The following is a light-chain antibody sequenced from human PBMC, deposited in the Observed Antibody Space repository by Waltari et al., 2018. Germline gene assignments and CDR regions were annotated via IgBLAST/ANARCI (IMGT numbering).Light chain of an antibody. J-gene: IGKJ5*01. CDR1: QSVSFN. CDR3: QQYNNWLAD. V-gene: IGKV3-15*01. CDR2: GAS. Sequence: EIVMTQPPATLSVSPGEGAPLSCRASQSVSFNLAWYPQKPGQAPRLLIYGASTRATGIPARFSGSGSGTEFTLTISSLQSEDFAVYYCQQYNNWLADFGQGTRLEIK.